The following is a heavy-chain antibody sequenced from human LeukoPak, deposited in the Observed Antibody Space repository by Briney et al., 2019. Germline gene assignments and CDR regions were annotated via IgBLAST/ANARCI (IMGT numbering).Heavy chain of an antibody. V-gene: IGHV3-21*01. Sequence: GGSLRLSCAASGFTFSSYSMNWVRQAPGKGLEWVSSISSSSRYIYYADSVQGRFTISRDNAKNSLYLQMNSLRAEDTAVYYCARDSRADAFDIWGQGTMVTVSS. CDR1: GFTFSSYS. CDR2: ISSSSRYI. J-gene: IGHJ3*02. CDR3: ARDSRADAFDI.